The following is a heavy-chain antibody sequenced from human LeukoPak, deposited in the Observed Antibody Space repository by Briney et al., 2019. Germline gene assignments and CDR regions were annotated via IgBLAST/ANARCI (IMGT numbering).Heavy chain of an antibody. CDR3: AKVAARGPGLRSYFDY. J-gene: IGHJ4*02. Sequence: PGGSLRLSCEASGFTFSNYWMHWVRQAPGEGLVWVSRINPEGSTTNYADFVRGRFTISRDNAKNTLYLQMNSLRAEDMALYYCAKVAARGPGLRSYFDYWGQGTLVPVSS. V-gene: IGHV3-74*01. CDR1: GFTFSNYW. D-gene: IGHD6-6*01. CDR2: INPEGSTT.